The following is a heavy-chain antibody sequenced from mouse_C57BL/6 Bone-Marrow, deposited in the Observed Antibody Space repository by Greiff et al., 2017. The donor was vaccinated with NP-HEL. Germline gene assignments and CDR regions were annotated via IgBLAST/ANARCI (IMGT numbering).Heavy chain of an antibody. CDR1: GYTFTSYW. V-gene: IGHV1-69*01. D-gene: IGHD1-1*01. Sequence: QVQLQQSGAELVMPGASVKLSCKASGYTFTSYWMHRVKQRPGQGLEWIGEIDPSDSYTNYNQKFKGKSTLTVDKSSSTAYMQLSSLTSEDSAVYYCARLGDYSYYYAMDYWGQGTSVTVSS. CDR2: IDPSDSYT. J-gene: IGHJ4*01. CDR3: ARLGDYSYYYAMDY.